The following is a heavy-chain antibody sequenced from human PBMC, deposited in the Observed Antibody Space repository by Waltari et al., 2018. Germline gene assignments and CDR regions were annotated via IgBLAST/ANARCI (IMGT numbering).Heavy chain of an antibody. D-gene: IGHD4-17*01. J-gene: IGHJ6*03. CDR2: IRYDGSNK. V-gene: IGHV3-30*02. CDR1: GFTFSSYG. Sequence: QVQLVESGGGVVQPGGSLRLSCAASGFTFSSYGMHWVRQAPGKGLEWVAFIRYDGSNKYYADSGKGRFTISRDNSKNTLYLQMNSLRAEDTAVYYCAKNPPSTVTVYYYYYYMDVWGKGTTVTVSS. CDR3: AKNPPSTVTVYYYYYYMDV.